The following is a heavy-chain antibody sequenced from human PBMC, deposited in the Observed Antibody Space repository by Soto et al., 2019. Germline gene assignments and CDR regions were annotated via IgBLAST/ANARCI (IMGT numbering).Heavy chain of an antibody. Sequence: ASVKVSCKVSGYTLTELSMHWVRQAPGKGLEWMGGFDPEDGETIYAQKFQGRVTMTEDTSTDTAYMELSSLRSEDTAVYYCATRKPEWFGEFPFDYWGQGTLVTVSS. D-gene: IGHD3-10*01. J-gene: IGHJ4*02. CDR1: GYTLTELS. CDR3: ATRKPEWFGEFPFDY. V-gene: IGHV1-24*01. CDR2: FDPEDGET.